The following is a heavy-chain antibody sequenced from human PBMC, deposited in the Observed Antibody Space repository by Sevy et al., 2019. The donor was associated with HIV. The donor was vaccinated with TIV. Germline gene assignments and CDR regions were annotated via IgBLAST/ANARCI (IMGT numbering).Heavy chain of an antibody. Sequence: AGSLRLSCVTSGFTFSSYAMSWVRQTPGKVLEWVSAIRGSADYTYYADSVKGRFTISRDNSKNTLYLQMNGLRAEDTAVYYCAKEVSERSYSDYWGQGTLVTVSS. V-gene: IGHV3-23*01. CDR3: AKEVSERSYSDY. CDR2: IRGSADYT. D-gene: IGHD3-10*01. J-gene: IGHJ4*02. CDR1: GFTFSSYA.